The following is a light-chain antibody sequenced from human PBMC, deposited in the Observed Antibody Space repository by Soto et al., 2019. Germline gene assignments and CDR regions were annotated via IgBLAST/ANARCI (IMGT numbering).Light chain of an antibody. Sequence: EIVLTQSPATLSLSPGERATFSCRASQPVSIYLAWYQQKPGQAPRVLIYDASHRATGIPDRFSGSGSGTDFILSISSLEPEDFGVYYCQQRTDWVYSFGQGTKLEI. CDR2: DAS. CDR3: QQRTDWVYS. J-gene: IGKJ2*03. V-gene: IGKV3-11*01. CDR1: QPVSIY.